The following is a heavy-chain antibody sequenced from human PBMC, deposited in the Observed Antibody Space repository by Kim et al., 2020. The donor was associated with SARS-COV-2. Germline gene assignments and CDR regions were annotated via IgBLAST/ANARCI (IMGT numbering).Heavy chain of an antibody. D-gene: IGHD3-9*01. V-gene: IGHV3-30*18. CDR3: AKGFRITIFWAGNAFDI. J-gene: IGHJ3*02. CDR2: ISYDGSNK. Sequence: GGSLRLSCAASGFTFSSYGMHWVRQAPGKGLEWVAVISYDGSNKYYADSVKGRFTISRDNSKNTLYLQMNSLRAEDTAVYYCAKGFRITIFWAGNAFDIWGQGTMVTVSS. CDR1: GFTFSSYG.